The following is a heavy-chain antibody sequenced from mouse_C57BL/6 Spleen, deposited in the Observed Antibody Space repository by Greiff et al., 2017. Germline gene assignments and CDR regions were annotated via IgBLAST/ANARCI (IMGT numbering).Heavy chain of an antibody. Sequence: QVTLKESGPGILQSSQTLSLTCSFSGFSLSTSGMGVSWIRQPSGKGLEWLAHIYWDDDKRYNPSLKSRLTISKDTSRNQVFLKITSVDTADTATYYCAHLREYFDVWGTGTTVTVSS. J-gene: IGHJ1*03. CDR1: GFSLSTSGMG. CDR2: IYWDDDK. V-gene: IGHV8-12*01. CDR3: AHLREYFDV. D-gene: IGHD1-1*01.